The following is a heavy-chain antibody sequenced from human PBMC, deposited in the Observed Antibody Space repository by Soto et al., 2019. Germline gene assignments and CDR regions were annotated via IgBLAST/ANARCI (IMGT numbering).Heavy chain of an antibody. Sequence: PVGSLRLSCAASGFTFSNYAMNWVRQAPGKGLQWVSTISDDGRSTYYADSVRGRFTVSRDNSKNTLFLQLNSLRAEDAAVYYCAIFSDYGDYLLPDYFHHWGQGTLVTVSS. V-gene: IGHV3-23*01. CDR3: AIFSDYGDYLLPDYFHH. D-gene: IGHD4-17*01. CDR1: GFTFSNYA. J-gene: IGHJ1*01. CDR2: ISDDGRST.